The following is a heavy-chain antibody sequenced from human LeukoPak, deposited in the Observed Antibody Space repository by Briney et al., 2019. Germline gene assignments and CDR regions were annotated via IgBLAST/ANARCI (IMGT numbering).Heavy chain of an antibody. CDR3: ATGSGSSSWYNSFDF. J-gene: IGHJ4*02. CDR2: ISSSGSYI. D-gene: IGHD6-13*01. CDR1: GVTFSSYS. V-gene: IGHV3-21*01. Sequence: PGGSLRLSCAASGVTFSSYSINWVRQAPGKGLEWVSSISSSGSYIYYADSVNGRFTISRDNAENSLYLQMNSLRAEDTALYYCATGSGSSSWYNSFDFWGQGTLVTVSS.